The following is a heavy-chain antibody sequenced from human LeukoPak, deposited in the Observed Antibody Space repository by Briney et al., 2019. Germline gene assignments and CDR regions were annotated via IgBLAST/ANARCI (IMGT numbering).Heavy chain of an antibody. CDR2: ISSSGSTI. CDR1: GFTFNSYS. V-gene: IGHV3-48*01. J-gene: IGHJ4*02. Sequence: PGGSLRLSCVGSGFTFNSYSMNWVRQAPGKGLEWVSYISSSGSTIYYADSVKGRFTISRDNAKNSLFLQMSSLRVEDTAVYYCARISPSAGDFWGQGTLVTVSS. CDR3: ARISPSAGDF. D-gene: IGHD6-13*01.